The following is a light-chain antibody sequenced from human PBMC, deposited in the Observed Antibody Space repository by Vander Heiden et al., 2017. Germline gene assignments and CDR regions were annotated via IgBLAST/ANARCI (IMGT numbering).Light chain of an antibody. V-gene: IGKV1-9*01. CDR2: AAS. CDR1: QGISSY. CDR3: QQLNSSPLT. Sequence: IQLTQSPSSLSASVGDRVTITCRASQGISSYLAWYQQKPGKAPKLLIYAASTLQSGVPSRFSGSGSGTDFTLTISSLQPEDFATYYCQQLNSSPLTFGEGTKVELK. J-gene: IGKJ4*01.